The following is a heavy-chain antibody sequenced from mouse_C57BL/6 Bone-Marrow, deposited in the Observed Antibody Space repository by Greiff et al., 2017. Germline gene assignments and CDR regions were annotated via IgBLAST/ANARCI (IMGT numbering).Heavy chain of an antibody. J-gene: IGHJ1*03. CDR1: GFTFSDYY. CDR2: INYDGSST. CDR3: ARERGFDYGSSFFNWYFDV. V-gene: IGHV5-16*01. D-gene: IGHD1-1*01. Sequence: EVKLMESEGGLVQPGSSMKLSCTASGFTFSDYYMAWVRQVPEKGLEWVANINYDGSSTYYLDSLKSRFIISRDNAKNILYLQMSSLKSEDTATYYCARERGFDYGSSFFNWYFDVWGTGTTVTVSS.